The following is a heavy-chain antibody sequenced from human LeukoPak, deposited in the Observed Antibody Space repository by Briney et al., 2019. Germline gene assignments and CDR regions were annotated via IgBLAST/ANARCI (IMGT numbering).Heavy chain of an antibody. D-gene: IGHD3-22*01. CDR2: ISYDGSNK. Sequence: GRSLRLSCAASGFTFSSYAMHWVRQAPGKGLEWVAVISYDGSNKYYADSVKGRFTISRDNSKNTLYLQMNSLRAEDTAVYYCARDYYDSSLGYWGQGTLVIVSS. CDR1: GFTFSSYA. J-gene: IGHJ4*02. CDR3: ARDYYDSSLGY. V-gene: IGHV3-30*04.